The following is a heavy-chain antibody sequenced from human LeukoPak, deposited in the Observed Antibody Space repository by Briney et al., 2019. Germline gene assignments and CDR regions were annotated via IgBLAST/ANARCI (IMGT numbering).Heavy chain of an antibody. V-gene: IGHV3-53*01. CDR1: GGSFSGYY. D-gene: IGHD3-10*01. J-gene: IGHJ5*02. CDR2: IYSGGST. CDR3: ARGALGYYGSGSYYNA. Sequence: PSETLSLTCAVYGGSFSGYYWSWVRQAPGKGLEWVSVIYSGGSTYYADSVKGRFTISRDNSKNTLYLQMNSLRAEDMAVYYCARGALGYYGSGSYYNAWGQGTLVTVSS.